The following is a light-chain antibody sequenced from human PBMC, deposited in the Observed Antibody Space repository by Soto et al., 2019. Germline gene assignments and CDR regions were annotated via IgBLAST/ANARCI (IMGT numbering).Light chain of an antibody. CDR3: SSYTGSSTYVV. J-gene: IGLJ2*01. V-gene: IGLV2-14*01. Sequence: QSALTQPASVSEAPGQSITISCTGTSSDVGVDNYVSWYQQQPGKAPKLMIYDVSNRPSEVSNRFSASKSGNTAALTISGLQDEDEDDYYCSSYTGSSTYVVFGGGTKVTVL. CDR2: DVS. CDR1: SSDVGVDNY.